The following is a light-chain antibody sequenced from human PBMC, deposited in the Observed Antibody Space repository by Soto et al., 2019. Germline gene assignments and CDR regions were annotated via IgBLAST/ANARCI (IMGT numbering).Light chain of an antibody. J-gene: IGLJ3*02. V-gene: IGLV1-40*01. Sequence: QSVLTQPPSVSGAPGQRVTISCTGSSSNIGAGYDVHWYQQLPVTAPKLLIYGNSNRPSGVPDRFSGSKSGTSASMDITGLQAEDEADYYCQSYDSSLSGWVFGGGTKLTVL. CDR1: SSNIGAGYD. CDR3: QSYDSSLSGWV. CDR2: GNS.